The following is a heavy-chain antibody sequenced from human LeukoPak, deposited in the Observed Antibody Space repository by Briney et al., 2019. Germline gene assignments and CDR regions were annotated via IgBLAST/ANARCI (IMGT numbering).Heavy chain of an antibody. D-gene: IGHD6-13*01. Sequence: SETLSLTCTVSGGSISSYYWGWIRQPPGKGLEWIGSIYYSGSTYYNPSLKSRVTISVDTSKNQFSLKLSSVTAADTAVYYCAREWAGFSSSWYPYYVDVWGKGTTVTVSS. J-gene: IGHJ6*03. CDR2: IYYSGST. V-gene: IGHV4-39*07. CDR3: AREWAGFSSSWYPYYVDV. CDR1: GGSISSYY.